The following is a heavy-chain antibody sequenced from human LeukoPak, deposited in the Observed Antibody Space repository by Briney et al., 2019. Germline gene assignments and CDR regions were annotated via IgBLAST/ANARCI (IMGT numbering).Heavy chain of an antibody. J-gene: IGHJ4*02. CDR3: ARTTLPYYDILTGYFGY. CDR2: ISYDGSNK. CDR1: QFTFSSQT. Sequence: PGGSLRLSCAASQFTFSSQTMHWVRQAPGKGLEWVALISYDGSNKYYADSVKGRFTISRDNSKNTLYLQMNSLRAEDTAVYYCARTTLPYYDILTGYFGYWGQGTLVTVSS. D-gene: IGHD3-9*01. V-gene: IGHV3-30*04.